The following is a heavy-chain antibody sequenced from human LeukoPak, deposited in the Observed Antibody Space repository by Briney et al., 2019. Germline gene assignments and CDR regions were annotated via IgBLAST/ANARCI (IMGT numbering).Heavy chain of an antibody. CDR1: GYSFTSYW. J-gene: IGHJ5*02. CDR3: ARRMVAMVRGVHGNNWFDP. D-gene: IGHD3-10*01. CDR2: IDPSDSYT. Sequence: GESLKISCKGSGYSFTSYWISWVRQMPGKGLEWMGRIDPSDSYTNYSPSFQGHVTISADKSIGTAYLQWSSLKASDTAMHYCARRMVAMVRGVHGNNWFDPWGQGTLVTVSS. V-gene: IGHV5-10-1*01.